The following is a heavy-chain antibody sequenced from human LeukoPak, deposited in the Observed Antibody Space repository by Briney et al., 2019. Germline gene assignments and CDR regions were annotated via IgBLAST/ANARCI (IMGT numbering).Heavy chain of an antibody. V-gene: IGHV4-61*05. CDR3: ARGGGISHYYYYMDV. D-gene: IGHD6-13*01. J-gene: IGHJ6*03. Sequence: PSETLSLTCTVSGGSISSSKYYWGWIRQPPGKGLEWIGYIYYSGSTNYNPSLTSRVTISVDTSKNQFSLKLSSVTAADTAVYYCARGGGISHYYYYMDVWGKGTTVTISS. CDR2: IYYSGST. CDR1: GGSISSSKYY.